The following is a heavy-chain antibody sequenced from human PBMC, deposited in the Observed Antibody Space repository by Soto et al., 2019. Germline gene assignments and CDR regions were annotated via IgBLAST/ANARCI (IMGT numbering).Heavy chain of an antibody. CDR3: ASSYSNYALIDYYYYGMDV. J-gene: IGHJ6*02. V-gene: IGHV1-3*01. CDR1: GYTFTSYA. D-gene: IGHD4-4*01. Sequence: GASVTVSCKASGYTFTSYAMHWVRQAPGQRLEWMGWINAGNGNTKYSQKFQGRVTITRDTSASTAYMELSSLRSEDTAVYYCASSYSNYALIDYYYYGMDVWGQGTTVTVSS. CDR2: INAGNGNT.